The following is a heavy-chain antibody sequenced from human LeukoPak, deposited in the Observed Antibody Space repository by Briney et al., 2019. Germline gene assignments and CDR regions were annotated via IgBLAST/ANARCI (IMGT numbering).Heavy chain of an antibody. CDR1: GYTFTGYY. D-gene: IGHD6-6*01. CDR3: AREYSSSGGRFDY. Sequence: GASVKVSCKASGYTFTGYYMHWVRQAPGQGLEWMGWINPNSGGTNYAQKFQGRVTMTRDTSISTAYMELSRLRSDDTAVYYCAREYSSSGGRFDYWGQGTLVTASS. CDR2: INPNSGGT. V-gene: IGHV1-2*02. J-gene: IGHJ4*02.